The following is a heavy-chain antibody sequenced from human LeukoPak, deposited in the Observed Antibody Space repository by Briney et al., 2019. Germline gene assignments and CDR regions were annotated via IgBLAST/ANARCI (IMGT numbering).Heavy chain of an antibody. D-gene: IGHD5-12*01. J-gene: IGHJ4*02. V-gene: IGHV4-39*07. Sequence: SETLSLTCTVSGGSISSRDYYWSWIRQPPGKGLEWIGEINHSGSTNYNASLKSRVTISVDTSKNQFSLKLRSVTAADTAVYYCARGRRLYSGYDFLRYWGQGTLVTVSS. CDR2: INHSGST. CDR1: GGSISSRDYY. CDR3: ARGRRLYSGYDFLRY.